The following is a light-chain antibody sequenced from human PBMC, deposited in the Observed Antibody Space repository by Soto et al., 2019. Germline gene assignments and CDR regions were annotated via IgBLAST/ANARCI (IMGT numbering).Light chain of an antibody. V-gene: IGKV3-20*01. J-gene: IGKJ1*01. CDR1: QSVSTNY. CDR2: GAS. CDR3: QQYGSSPPT. Sequence: EIVLTQSPGTLSLSPGERATLSCRASQSVSTNYLAWYQRKPGQAPRLLIYGASSRATDIPHRFSGSGSGTDFTITITRLEPEDFAVYYCQQYGSSPPTFGQGTKVEVK.